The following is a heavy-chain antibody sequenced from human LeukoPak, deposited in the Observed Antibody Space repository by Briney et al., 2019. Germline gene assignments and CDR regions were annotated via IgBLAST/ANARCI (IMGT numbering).Heavy chain of an antibody. V-gene: IGHV4-30-4*01. CDR1: RGSLSSDDHY. J-gene: IGHJ4*02. D-gene: IGHD4-23*01. CDR2: IYYNGNT. CDR3: ARAPTVVTPVDY. Sequence: SETLSLTRTVSRGSLSSDDHYWRWIRQPPGKGLEWIGYIYYNGNTYYNPSLKSRVTISVDTSKNQFSLKLRSVTAADTAVYYCARAPTVVTPVDYWGQGTLVTVPS.